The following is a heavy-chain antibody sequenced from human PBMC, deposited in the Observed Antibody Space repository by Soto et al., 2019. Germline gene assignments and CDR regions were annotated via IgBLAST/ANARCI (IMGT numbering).Heavy chain of an antibody. V-gene: IGHV1-18*01. J-gene: IGHJ6*02. CDR2: ISAYNGNT. Sequence: QVQLVQSGAEVKKPGASVKVSCKASGYTFTSYGISWVRQAPGQGLEWMGWISAYNGNTNYAQKLQGRVTMTTDTATSTAYRERRSRRADDTAVYYRARDRDVYYYSLTGSCMDVWGQGTTVTVSS. CDR1: GYTFTSYG. CDR3: ARDRDVYYYSLTGSCMDV. D-gene: IGHD3-9*01.